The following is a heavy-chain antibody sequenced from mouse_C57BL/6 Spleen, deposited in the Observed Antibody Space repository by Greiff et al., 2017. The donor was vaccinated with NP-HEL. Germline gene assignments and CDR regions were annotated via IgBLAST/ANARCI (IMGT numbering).Heavy chain of an antibody. CDR3: ARLSLYFDY. CDR1: GYSITSGYY. D-gene: IGHD6-1*01. CDR2: ISYDGSN. Sequence: DVQLQESGPGLVKPSQSLSLTCSVTGYSITSGYYWNWIRQFPGNKLEWMGYISYDGSNNYNPSLKNRISITRDTSKNQFFLKLNSVTTEDTATYYCARLSLYFDYWGQGTTLTVSS. V-gene: IGHV3-6*01. J-gene: IGHJ2*01.